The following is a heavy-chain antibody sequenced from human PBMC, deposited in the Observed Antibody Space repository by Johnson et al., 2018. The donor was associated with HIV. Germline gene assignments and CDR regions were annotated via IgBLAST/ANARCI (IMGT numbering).Heavy chain of an antibody. CDR1: GFTVSSKY. J-gene: IGHJ3*02. CDR3: ARNPYSSSAFDI. V-gene: IGHV3-66*02. CDR2: IYTADRT. Sequence: VQLVESGGGLIQPGGSLRLSCAASGFTVSSKYMSWVRQAPGKGLEWVSLIYTADRTYSADSVKGRFSISRDNSKKTLYLQMGSLRAEDMAVYYCARNPYSSSAFDIWGQGTMVTVSS. D-gene: IGHD3-22*01.